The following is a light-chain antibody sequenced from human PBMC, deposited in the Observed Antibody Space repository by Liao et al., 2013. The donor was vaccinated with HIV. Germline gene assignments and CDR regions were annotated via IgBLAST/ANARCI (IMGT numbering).Light chain of an antibody. J-gene: IGLJ1*01. CDR2: YDT. CDR3: QAWDSSTDYV. V-gene: IGLV3-21*01. CDR1: KVGTNG. Sequence: SYELAQPPSVSVAPGETARITCGGDKVGTNGVHWYQQKPGQAPAVVIYYDTKRPSGIPERFSGSNSGNTATLTISGTQATDEADYYCQAWDSSTDYVFGTGTKVTVL.